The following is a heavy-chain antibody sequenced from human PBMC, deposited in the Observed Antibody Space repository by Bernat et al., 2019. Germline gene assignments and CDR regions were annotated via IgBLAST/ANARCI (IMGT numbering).Heavy chain of an antibody. CDR1: GGSFSGYY. CDR2: INHSGST. Sequence: QVQLQQWGAGLLKPSETLSLTCAVYGGSFSGYYWSWIRQPPGKGLEWIGEINHSGSTNYNPSLKNRVTISVDTSKNQFSLKLSSVTAADTAVYYCAREGIAVAGSFDYWGQGTLVTVSS. D-gene: IGHD6-19*01. J-gene: IGHJ4*02. V-gene: IGHV4-34*01. CDR3: AREGIAVAGSFDY.